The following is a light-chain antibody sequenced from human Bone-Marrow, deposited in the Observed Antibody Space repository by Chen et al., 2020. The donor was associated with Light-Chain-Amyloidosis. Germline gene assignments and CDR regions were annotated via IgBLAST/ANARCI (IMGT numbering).Light chain of an antibody. V-gene: IGLV3-25*02. Sequence: SYELTQPPSVSVSPGQTARITCSGDDLPTKYAYCYQQKPGQAPVLVIHRDTERPSGISERFSGSSSGTTATLTISGVQAEAEADYHCQSADSSGTYEVIFGGGTKLTVL. CDR2: RDT. J-gene: IGLJ2*01. CDR3: QSADSSGTYEVI. CDR1: DLPTKY.